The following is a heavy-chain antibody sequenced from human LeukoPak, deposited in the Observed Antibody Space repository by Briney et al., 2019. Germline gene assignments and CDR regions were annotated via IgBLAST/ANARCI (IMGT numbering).Heavy chain of an antibody. Sequence: GASVKVSCKASGYTFTSYYMHWVRQAPGQGLEWMGIINPSGGSTSYAQKFQGRVTMTRDTSTSTVYMELSSLRSEDTAVYYCARERVPYAYYDFWSGYAFDYWGQGTLVTVSS. CDR2: INPSGGST. CDR1: GYTFTSYY. V-gene: IGHV1-46*01. J-gene: IGHJ4*02. D-gene: IGHD3-3*01. CDR3: ARERVPYAYYDFWSGYAFDY.